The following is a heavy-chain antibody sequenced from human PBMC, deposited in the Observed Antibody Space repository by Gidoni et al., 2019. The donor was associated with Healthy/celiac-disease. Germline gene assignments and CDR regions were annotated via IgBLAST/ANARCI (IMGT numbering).Heavy chain of an antibody. D-gene: IGHD5-18*01. Sequence: QVQLQESGPGLVKPSETLSLTCTASGGSISSYYWSWIRQPPGKGLEWIGYIYYSGSTNYNPSLKSRVTISVDTSKNQFSLKLSSVTAADTAVYYCARDNSYGKFFDYWGQGTLVTVSS. CDR1: GGSISSYY. V-gene: IGHV4-59*01. CDR3: ARDNSYGKFFDY. CDR2: IYYSGST. J-gene: IGHJ4*02.